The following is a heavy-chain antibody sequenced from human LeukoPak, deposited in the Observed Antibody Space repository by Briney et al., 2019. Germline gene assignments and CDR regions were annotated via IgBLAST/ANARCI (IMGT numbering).Heavy chain of an antibody. Sequence: ASVKVSCKASGYTFTGYYMHWVRQAPGQGLEWMGWISAFNGDTNYAQKVQGRITMTTDTSTDTAYMELRSLRSDDTAIYYCARDRTITMVRGVITQDQFDYWGQGTLVSVSS. CDR2: ISAFNGDT. V-gene: IGHV1-18*04. CDR3: ARDRTITMVRGVITQDQFDY. D-gene: IGHD3-10*01. CDR1: GYTFTGYY. J-gene: IGHJ4*02.